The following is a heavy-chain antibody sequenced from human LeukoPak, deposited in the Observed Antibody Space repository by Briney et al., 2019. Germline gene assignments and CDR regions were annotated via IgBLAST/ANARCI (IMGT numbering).Heavy chain of an antibody. CDR1: GFTFGDYA. V-gene: IGHV3-49*04. D-gene: IGHD1-7*01. J-gene: IGHJ6*02. CDR2: ISRKAYSGTT. Sequence: GGSLRLSCTASGFTFGDYAMSWVRQAPGKGLEWVGFISRKAYSGTTEYASTVRGRVTISRDDSKSIADLQMNSLKTEDTAVYYCTGHGGTGTTPYYYYSYGMDVWGQGTTVTVSS. CDR3: TGHGGTGTTPYYYYSYGMDV.